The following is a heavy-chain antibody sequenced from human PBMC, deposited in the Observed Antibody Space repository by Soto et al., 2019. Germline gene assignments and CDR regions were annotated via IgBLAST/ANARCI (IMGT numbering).Heavy chain of an antibody. V-gene: IGHV3-23*01. D-gene: IGHD3-22*01. CDR2: INNNSGRK. CDR1: GFSFSSYT. Sequence: GGSLRLSCAASGFSFSSYTMNWVRQAPGRGLEWVSSINNNSGRKYYADSVKGRFTISRDNSKNTLFLQMNSLKAEDTAVYFCAKDGDYEYFDYWGQGTQVTVSS. CDR3: AKDGDYEYFDY. J-gene: IGHJ4*02.